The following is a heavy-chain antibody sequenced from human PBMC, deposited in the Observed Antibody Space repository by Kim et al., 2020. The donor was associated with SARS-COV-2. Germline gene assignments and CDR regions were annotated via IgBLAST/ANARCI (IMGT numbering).Heavy chain of an antibody. Sequence: NYAQKFQGRVTITADESTSTAYMELSSLRSEDTTVYYCARDLGTTGALDYWGQGTLVTVSS. J-gene: IGHJ4*02. D-gene: IGHD1-1*01. V-gene: IGHV1-69*01. CDR3: ARDLGTTGALDY.